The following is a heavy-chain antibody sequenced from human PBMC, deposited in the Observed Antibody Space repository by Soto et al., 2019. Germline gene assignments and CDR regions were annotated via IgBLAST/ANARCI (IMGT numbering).Heavy chain of an antibody. CDR3: ARGVGSGRDYGLDV. Sequence: QVQLQQWGAGLLKPSETLSLTCAGSGESFSDYFWSWIRQPPGKGLEWIGEIDQTGRTNYNPSLKSRVIMSVDTSKNQFSLNLSSVTAADTAMYYCARGVGSGRDYGLDVWGQGTTVTVS. V-gene: IGHV4-34*01. CDR2: IDQTGRT. CDR1: GESFSDYF. J-gene: IGHJ6*02. D-gene: IGHD3-10*01.